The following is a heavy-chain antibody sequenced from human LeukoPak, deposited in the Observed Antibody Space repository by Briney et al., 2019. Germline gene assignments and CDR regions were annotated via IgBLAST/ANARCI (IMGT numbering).Heavy chain of an antibody. Sequence: GGSLRLSCAASGFTFSTYAMGWVRQAPGKGLEWVSTISGSGVSTYYADSVKGRFTISRDNSKNTLYLQMNSLRAEDTAVYYCAKDTPTYYYDSSGYYTYWGQGTLVTVSS. CDR1: GFTFSTYA. V-gene: IGHV3-23*01. D-gene: IGHD3-22*01. J-gene: IGHJ4*02. CDR2: ISGSGVST. CDR3: AKDTPTYYYDSSGYYTY.